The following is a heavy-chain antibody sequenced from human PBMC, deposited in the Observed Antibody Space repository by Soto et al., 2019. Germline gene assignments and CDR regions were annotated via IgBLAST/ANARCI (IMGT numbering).Heavy chain of an antibody. J-gene: IGHJ6*02. CDR2: IYSGDST. CDR3: ARGLLGSYYGMDV. Sequence: GGSLRLSCAASGFTVSSNYMSWVRQAPGKGLEWVSVIYSGDSTYYTDSVKGRFTISRDNSKNTLYLQMNSLRAEDTAVYYCARGLLGSYYGMDVWGQGTTVTVSS. CDR1: GFTVSSNY. V-gene: IGHV3-53*01. D-gene: IGHD2-15*01.